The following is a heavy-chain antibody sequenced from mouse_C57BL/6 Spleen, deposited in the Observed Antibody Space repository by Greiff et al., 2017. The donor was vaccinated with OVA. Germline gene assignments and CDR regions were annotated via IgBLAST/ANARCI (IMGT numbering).Heavy chain of an antibody. Sequence: EVQVVESGPELVKPGASVKISCKASGYSFTGYYMNWVKQSPEKSLEWIGEINPSTGGTTYNQKFKAKATLTVDKSSSTAYMQLKSLTSEDSAVYYCARMGTTVYYFDYWGQGTTLTVSS. V-gene: IGHV1-42*01. CDR1: GYSFTGYY. D-gene: IGHD1-1*01. CDR3: ARMGTTVYYFDY. CDR2: INPSTGGT. J-gene: IGHJ2*01.